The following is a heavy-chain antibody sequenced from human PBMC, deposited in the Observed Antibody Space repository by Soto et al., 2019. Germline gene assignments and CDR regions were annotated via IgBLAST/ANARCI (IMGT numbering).Heavy chain of an antibody. D-gene: IGHD2-21*02. CDR2: VIPVLGVT. CDR3: ARRRYCGADCYSQYYYGMDI. Sequence: QVQLVQSGAELKKPGSSVKVSCRSGGDTFSSYTVSWVRQAPGQGLEWMGRVIPVLGVTNYARKLQGRVSITAEKSTSTADLELRSLTSGDSGVYYCARRRYCGADCYSQYYYGMDIWGQGTTVIVSS. V-gene: IGHV1-69*02. CDR1: GDTFSSYT. J-gene: IGHJ6*02.